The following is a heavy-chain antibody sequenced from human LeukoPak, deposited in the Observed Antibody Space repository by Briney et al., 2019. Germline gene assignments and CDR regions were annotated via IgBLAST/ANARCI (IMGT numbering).Heavy chain of an antibody. V-gene: IGHV3-48*03. Sequence: GGSLRLSCAASGFTFSSYEMNWVRQAPGKGLEWVSYISSSGSTIYYADSVKGRSTISRDNAKNSLYLQMNSLRAEDTAVYYCAREKAAWGFDPWGQGTLVTVSS. CDR2: ISSSGSTI. J-gene: IGHJ5*02. D-gene: IGHD6-13*01. CDR3: AREKAAWGFDP. CDR1: GFTFSSYE.